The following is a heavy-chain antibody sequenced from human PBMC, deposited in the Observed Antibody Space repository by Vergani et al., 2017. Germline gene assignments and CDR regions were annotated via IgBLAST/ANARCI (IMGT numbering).Heavy chain of an antibody. J-gene: IGHJ5*01. D-gene: IGHD1-26*01. V-gene: IGHV3-23*01. CDR2: ISGGGDTN. CDR3: AKGSRLDARGNGFDS. CDR1: GFTFNSFA. Sequence: VQLLESGGGLVQSGGSLRLSCAASGFTFNSFAMTWVRQAPGMGLGWISTISGGGDTNHYADSVKGRFTISRDNYKSTRYLQIKSLRAEDTAVYYCAKGSRLDARGNGFDSWGQGSQVTVSS.